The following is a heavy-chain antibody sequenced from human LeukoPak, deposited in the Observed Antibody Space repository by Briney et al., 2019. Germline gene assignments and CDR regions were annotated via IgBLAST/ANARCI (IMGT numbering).Heavy chain of an antibody. J-gene: IGHJ4*02. CDR1: GYTFTGYY. CDR2: INPNSGGT. V-gene: IGHV1-2*02. CDR3: ARSPYGYDSKIDY. Sequence: ASVKVSCKASGYTFTGYYMHWVRQAPGQGLEWMGWINPNSGGTNYAQKFQGRVTMTRDTSISTAYMELSRLRSDDTAVYYCARSPYGYDSKIDYWGQGTLVTVSS. D-gene: IGHD3-22*01.